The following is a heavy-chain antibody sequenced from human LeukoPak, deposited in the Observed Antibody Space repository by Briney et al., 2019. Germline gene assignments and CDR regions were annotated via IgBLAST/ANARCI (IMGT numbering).Heavy chain of an antibody. CDR1: GGSISSGDYY. J-gene: IGHJ6*04. CDR2: IYYSGST. Sequence: PSQTLSLTCTVSGGSISSGDYYWSWIRQPAGKGLEWIGYIYYSGSTYYNPSLKSRVTISVDTSKNQFSLKLSSVTAADTAVYYCARDNPGSYSHYGMDVWGKGTTVTVSS. V-gene: IGHV4-30-4*01. D-gene: IGHD3-10*01. CDR3: ARDNPGSYSHYGMDV.